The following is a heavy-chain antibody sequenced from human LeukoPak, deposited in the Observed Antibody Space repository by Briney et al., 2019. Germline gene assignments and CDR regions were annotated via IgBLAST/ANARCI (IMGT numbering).Heavy chain of an antibody. CDR2: IYYSGST. J-gene: IGHJ4*02. Sequence: SETLSLTCTVSDGSISSYYWSWIRQPPGKGLEWIGYIYYSGSTNYNPSLKSRVTISVDTSKNQFSLKLSSVTAADTAVYYCARENCSGGSCYSEYYFDYWGQGTLVTVSS. CDR1: DGSISSYY. CDR3: ARENCSGGSCYSEYYFDY. V-gene: IGHV4-59*01. D-gene: IGHD2-15*01.